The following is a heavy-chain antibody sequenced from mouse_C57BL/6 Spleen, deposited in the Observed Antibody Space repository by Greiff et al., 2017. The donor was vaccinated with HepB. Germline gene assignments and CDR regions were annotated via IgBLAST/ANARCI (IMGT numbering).Heavy chain of an antibody. J-gene: IGHJ2*01. Sequence: QVQLQQSGAELVKPGASVKLSCKASGYTFTSYWMHWVKQRPGQGLEWIGMIHPNSGSTNYNEKFKSKATLTVDKSSSTAYMQLSSLTSEDSAVYYCAREDGRGRDYWGQGTTLTVSS. V-gene: IGHV1-64*01. D-gene: IGHD1-1*01. CDR2: IHPNSGST. CDR1: GYTFTSYW. CDR3: AREDGRGRDY.